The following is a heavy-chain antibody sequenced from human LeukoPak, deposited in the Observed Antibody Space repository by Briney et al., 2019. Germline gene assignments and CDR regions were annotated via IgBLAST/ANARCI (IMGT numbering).Heavy chain of an antibody. CDR1: RFTFSNSI. Sequence: GGSLRLSCVGSRFTFSNSILSWVRQAPGKGLEWLSTFSGNDGYTYYADSVRGRFTISRDNSKNTVYLQMNSLRAEDTADYYCAKRSTGYYFDSWGQGTLVTVSS. D-gene: IGHD2-2*01. CDR3: AKRSTGYYFDS. V-gene: IGHV3-23*01. J-gene: IGHJ4*02. CDR2: FSGNDGYT.